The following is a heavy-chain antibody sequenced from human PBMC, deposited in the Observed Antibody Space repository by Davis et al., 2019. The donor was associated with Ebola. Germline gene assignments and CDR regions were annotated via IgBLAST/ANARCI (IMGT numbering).Heavy chain of an antibody. CDR2: INHSGST. CDR1: GGSISGYY. V-gene: IGHV4-34*01. J-gene: IGHJ5*02. Sequence: SETLSLTCTVSGGSISGYYWSWIRQSPGKGLEWIGEINHSGSTNYNPSLKSRVTISVDTSKNQFSLKLSSVTAADTAVYYCARGAAISRFDPWGQGTLVTVSS. CDR3: ARGAAISRFDP. D-gene: IGHD3-3*01.